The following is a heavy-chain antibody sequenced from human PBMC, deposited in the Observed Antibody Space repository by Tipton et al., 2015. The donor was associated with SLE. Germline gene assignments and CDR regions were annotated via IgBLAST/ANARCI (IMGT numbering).Heavy chain of an antibody. V-gene: IGHV4-39*07. CDR3: ARARSEDDFWSGGFDY. CDR2: MLDSGNT. CDR1: GGSISSTTYY. J-gene: IGHJ4*02. D-gene: IGHD3-3*01. Sequence: TLSLTCTVSGGSISSTTYYWVWIRQPPGKGLEWVGSMLDSGNTYYNPSLKSRVSISVDMSKHQASLELRSVTAADTAVYYCARARSEDDFWSGGFDYWGQGILVNVSS.